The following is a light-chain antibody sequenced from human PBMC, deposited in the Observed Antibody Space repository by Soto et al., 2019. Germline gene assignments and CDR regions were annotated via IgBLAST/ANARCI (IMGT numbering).Light chain of an antibody. Sequence: QLVLTQPPSVSEAPGQRVTISCTGSSSNIGAGYEAHWYQQVPGTAPKLLIYENNNRPSGVPDRFSGSKSGTSAALAITGLQAEEEAEYYCQSYCSSLSGYVFGTGTKVTVL. J-gene: IGLJ1*01. CDR2: ENN. V-gene: IGLV1-40*01. CDR3: QSYCSSLSGYV. CDR1: SSNIGAGYE.